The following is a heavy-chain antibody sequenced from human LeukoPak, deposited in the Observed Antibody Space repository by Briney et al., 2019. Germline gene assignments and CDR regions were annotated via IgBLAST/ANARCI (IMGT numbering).Heavy chain of an antibody. CDR2: IYYSGST. V-gene: IGHV4-59*01. J-gene: IGHJ5*01. CDR3: AKDLHDYGNYVGWFDS. Sequence: SETLSLTCTVSGGSISSYYWSWIRQPPGKGLEWIGYIYYSGSTNYNPSLKSRVTISVDTSKNQFSLKLSSVTAADTAVYYCAKDLHDYGNYVGWFDSWGQGTLVTVSS. CDR1: GGSISSYY. D-gene: IGHD4-11*01.